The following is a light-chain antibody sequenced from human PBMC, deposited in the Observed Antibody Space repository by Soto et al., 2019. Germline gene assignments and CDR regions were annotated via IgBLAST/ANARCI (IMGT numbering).Light chain of an antibody. CDR3: VSRFLGPS. Sequence: IILKMSPATLSLSPGERATLSCRASQSVSGYLAWYQQKPGQAPRLLIYDASNRATGIPARFSGSGSGTDFTLSISSLEPEDIPVYYCVSRFLGPSFAQGGLLEIK. J-gene: IGKJ5*01. CDR2: DAS. V-gene: IGKV3-11*01. CDR1: QSVSGY.